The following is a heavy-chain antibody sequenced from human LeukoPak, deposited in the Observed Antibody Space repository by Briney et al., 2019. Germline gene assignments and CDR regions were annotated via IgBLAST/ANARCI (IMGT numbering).Heavy chain of an antibody. CDR1: GFLFRNYA. D-gene: IGHD3-3*01. Sequence: GGSLRLSCGASGFLFRNYAMHWVRQAPGKGLEWVAVISYDGNKKDYAESVKGRLTISRDNFNNTVYLQMSSLSAEDTAMYYCARDMAAIFGVVIDAQFDYSGHGTLVTVSS. V-gene: IGHV3-30*04. CDR2: ISYDGNKK. J-gene: IGHJ4*01. CDR3: ARDMAAIFGVVIDAQFDY.